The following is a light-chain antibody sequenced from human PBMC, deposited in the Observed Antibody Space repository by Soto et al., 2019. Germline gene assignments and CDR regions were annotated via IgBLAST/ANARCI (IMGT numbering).Light chain of an antibody. J-gene: IGLJ2*01. CDR3: SSYIITATF. CDR2: DVN. Sequence: QSALTQPASVSGSPGQSITISCTGASSVIDASKYVSWYQQHPGKAPKLLIYDVNSRPSGVSNRFSGSKSGNTASLTISGLQVEDEATYYCSSYIITATFFGGGTKVTVL. V-gene: IGLV2-14*03. CDR1: SSVIDASKY.